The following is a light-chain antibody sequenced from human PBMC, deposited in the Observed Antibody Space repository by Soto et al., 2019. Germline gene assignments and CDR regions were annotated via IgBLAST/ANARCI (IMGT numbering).Light chain of an antibody. J-gene: IGKJ1*01. V-gene: IGKV1-5*03. CDR1: QSITNW. Sequence: DIQMTQSPSTQSASVGDRVTITCRASQSITNWLAWYQQKPGKAPKLLIYKASNLETGVPSRFSGSGSGTEFTLTISSLQPDDFATYYCQQYITYSPWTFGQGTKVDFK. CDR2: KAS. CDR3: QQYITYSPWT.